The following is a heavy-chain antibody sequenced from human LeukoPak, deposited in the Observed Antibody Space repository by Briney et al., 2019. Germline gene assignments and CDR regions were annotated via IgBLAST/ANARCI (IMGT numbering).Heavy chain of an antibody. CDR1: GGTFSSYA. CDR3: ARDGSSGYYLFDY. Sequence: ASVTVSCKASGGTFSSYAISWVRQAPGQGLEWMGGIIPIFGTANYAQKFQGRVTITADESTSTAYMELSSLRSEDTAVYYCARDGSSGYYLFDYWGQGTLVAVSP. V-gene: IGHV1-69*13. J-gene: IGHJ4*02. CDR2: IIPIFGTA. D-gene: IGHD3-22*01.